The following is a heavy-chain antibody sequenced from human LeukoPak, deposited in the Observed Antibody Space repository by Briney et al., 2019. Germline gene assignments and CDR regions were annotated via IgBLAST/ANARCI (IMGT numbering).Heavy chain of an antibody. CDR3: ARGRPMYYDILTGYSYFDY. V-gene: IGHV3-53*01. CDR2: IYSGGST. D-gene: IGHD3-9*01. J-gene: IGHJ4*02. CDR1: GFTVSSNY. Sequence: PGGSLRLSCAASGFTVSSNYMSWVRQAPGKGLEWVSVIYSGGSTYYADSVKGRFTISRDNSKNTLYLQMNSLRAEDTAVYYCARGRPMYYDILTGYSYFDYWGQGTLVTVSS.